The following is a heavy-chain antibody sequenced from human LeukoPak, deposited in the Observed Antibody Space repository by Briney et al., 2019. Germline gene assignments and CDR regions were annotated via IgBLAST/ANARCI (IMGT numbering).Heavy chain of an antibody. CDR3: ARVRDGYNWGLDY. Sequence: KPSETLSLTCTVSGGSITSYYWSWLRQSPGKGLEWIGYIYYSGTTNYNPSLKSRVTISVDPSKNQFSLKLSSVTAADTALYYCARVRDGYNWGLDYWGQGTLVTVSS. V-gene: IGHV4-59*01. D-gene: IGHD5-24*01. CDR2: IYYSGTT. CDR1: GGSITSYY. J-gene: IGHJ4*02.